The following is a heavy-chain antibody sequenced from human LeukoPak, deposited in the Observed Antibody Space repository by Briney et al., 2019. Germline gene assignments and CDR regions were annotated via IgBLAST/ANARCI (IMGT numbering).Heavy chain of an antibody. CDR3: ANLYYYYGMDV. CDR1: GFTFSSYA. CDR2: ISGSGGST. J-gene: IGHJ6*02. V-gene: IGHV3-23*01. Sequence: GGSLRLSCAASGFTFSSYAMTWVRQGPGKGLEWVSTISGSGGSTYYADSVKGRFTISRDNSKNTLYLQTNSLGAEDTAVYYCANLYYYYGMDVWGQGTTVAVSS.